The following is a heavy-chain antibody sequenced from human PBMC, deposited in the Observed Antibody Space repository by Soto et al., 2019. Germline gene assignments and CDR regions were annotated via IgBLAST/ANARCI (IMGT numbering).Heavy chain of an antibody. CDR2: INHSGST. J-gene: IGHJ4*02. CDR1: GGSFSGYY. V-gene: IGHV4-34*01. D-gene: IGHD3-16*02. Sequence: PSETLSLTCAVYGGSFSGYYWSWIRQPPGKGLEWIGEINHSGSTNYNPSLKSRVTISVDTSKNQFSLKLSSVTAADTAVYYCARGSPLLTTYDYVWGSYRLDYWGQGTLVTVSS. CDR3: ARGSPLLTTYDYVWGSYRLDY.